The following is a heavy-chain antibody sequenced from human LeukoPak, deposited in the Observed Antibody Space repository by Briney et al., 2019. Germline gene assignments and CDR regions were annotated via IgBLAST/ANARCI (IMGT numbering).Heavy chain of an antibody. CDR1: GSMYNYY. CDR2: IHYNGIT. V-gene: IGHV4-59*08. Sequence: SETLSLTCTVSGSMYNYYWSWIRQPPGKGLGWIGYIHYNGITNYSPSLKSRVTMSLDTSKNQVSLKLNSVSAADTAVYYCARHISSGGTYAHFDYWGQGTLVTVSS. D-gene: IGHD1-26*01. CDR3: ARHISSGGTYAHFDY. J-gene: IGHJ4*02.